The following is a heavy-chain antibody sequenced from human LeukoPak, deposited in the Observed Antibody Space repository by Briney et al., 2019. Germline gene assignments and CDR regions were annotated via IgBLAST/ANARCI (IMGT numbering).Heavy chain of an antibody. D-gene: IGHD1-26*01. CDR3: ARDYGGSYYGAFDY. CDR2: IIPILGIA. V-gene: IGHV1-69*04. J-gene: IGHJ4*02. CDR1: GGTFSSYA. Sequence: SVKVSCKASGGTFSSYAISWVRQAPGQGLEWMGRIIPILGIANYAQKFQGRVTITADKSTSTAHMELSSLRSEDTAVYYCARDYGGSYYGAFDYWGQGTLVTVSS.